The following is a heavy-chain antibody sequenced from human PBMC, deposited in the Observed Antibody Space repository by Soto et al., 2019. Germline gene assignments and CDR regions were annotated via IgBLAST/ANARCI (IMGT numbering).Heavy chain of an antibody. CDR3: ARVGSDHFDY. J-gene: IGHJ4*02. Sequence: LRLSFAASGFTFISYEMNWVRQAPGKGLEWVSYISSSGSTIYYADSVKGRFTISRDNAKNSLYLQMNSLRAEDTAVYYCARVGSDHFDYWGQGTLVTVSS. V-gene: IGHV3-48*03. D-gene: IGHD2-21*02. CDR1: GFTFISYE. CDR2: ISSSGSTI.